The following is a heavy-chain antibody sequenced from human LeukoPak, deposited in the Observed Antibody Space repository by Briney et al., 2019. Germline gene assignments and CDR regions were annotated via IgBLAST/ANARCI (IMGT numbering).Heavy chain of an antibody. Sequence: SETLSLTCTVSGYSISSGYYWGWIRQPPGQGLEWTGSIDHSGSTYYNPSLKSRVTISVDTSKNQFSLKLSSVTAADTAVYYCASQLVAGMGFDYWGQGTLVTVSS. CDR2: IDHSGST. CDR1: GYSISSGYY. V-gene: IGHV4-38-2*02. D-gene: IGHD6-19*01. J-gene: IGHJ4*02. CDR3: ASQLVAGMGFDY.